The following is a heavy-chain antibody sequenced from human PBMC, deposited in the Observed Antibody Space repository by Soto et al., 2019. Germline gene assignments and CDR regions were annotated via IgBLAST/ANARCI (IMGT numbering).Heavy chain of an antibody. D-gene: IGHD6-13*01. CDR3: ARVNSSSWYEVHQRYYYYGMDV. V-gene: IGHV3-23*01. CDR1: GFTFSSYA. J-gene: IGHJ6*02. CDR2: IGGSGGTT. Sequence: GGSLRLSCAASGFTFSSYAMSWVRQAPGKGLEWLSTIGGSGGTTYYAASVKGRFAISRDNSKNTLSLQVSSLRAEDTAVYYCARVNSSSWYEVHQRYYYYGMDVWGQGTTVTVSS.